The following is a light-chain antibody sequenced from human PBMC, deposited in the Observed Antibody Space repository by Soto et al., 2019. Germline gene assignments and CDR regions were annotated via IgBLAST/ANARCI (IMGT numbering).Light chain of an antibody. Sequence: QSVLTQPASVSGSPGPSITISCTGSSSDVGSYDYVSWYQQYAGKAPKVIIYEVKYRPSGISDRFSASKSGNTASLTISGLQAEDEAEYFCSSYTRTKNIYVFGSGTKVTVL. CDR3: SSYTRTKNIYV. V-gene: IGLV2-14*01. J-gene: IGLJ1*01. CDR1: SSDVGSYDY. CDR2: EVK.